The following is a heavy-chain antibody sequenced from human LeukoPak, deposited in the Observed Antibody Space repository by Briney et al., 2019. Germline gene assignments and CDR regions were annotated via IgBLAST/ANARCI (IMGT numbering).Heavy chain of an antibody. CDR3: ARGGGYSYGYQPY. D-gene: IGHD5-18*01. CDR1: GGSISDYY. CDR2: IYFSGST. J-gene: IGHJ4*02. Sequence: SETLSLTCTVSGGSISDYYWSWIRQPPGKGLEWIGYIYFSGSTNYNPSLKSRVTISVDTSKNQFSPKLSSVTAADTAVYYCARGGGYSYGYQPYWGQGTLVTVSS. V-gene: IGHV4-59*01.